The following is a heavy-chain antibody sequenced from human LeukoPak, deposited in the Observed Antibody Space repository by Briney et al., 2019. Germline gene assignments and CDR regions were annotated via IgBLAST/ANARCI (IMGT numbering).Heavy chain of an antibody. V-gene: IGHV3-23*01. D-gene: IGHD5-18*01. J-gene: IGHJ6*02. CDR3: ARPVDTPGYYYAMDV. Sequence: GGSLRLSCAASGSTFSSYAMSWVRQAPGKGLEWVSAISGSGGSTYYADSVKGRFTISRDNSKNTLYLQMNSLRAEDTAVYYCARPVDTPGYYYAMDVWGQGTTVTVSS. CDR1: GSTFSSYA. CDR2: ISGSGGST.